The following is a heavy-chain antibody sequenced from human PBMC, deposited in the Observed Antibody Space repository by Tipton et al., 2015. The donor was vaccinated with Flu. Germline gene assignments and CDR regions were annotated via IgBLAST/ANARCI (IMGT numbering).Heavy chain of an antibody. CDR3: ARQGGPNKGEARGFYSYYAMDV. CDR1: GGSITSGNYY. Sequence: TLSLTCTVSGGSITSGNYYWSWIRQPAGKGLEWIGRLYNSGSPKYNPTLKSRVTISADTSKNQFSLSLSSVTAADTAVYYCARQGGPNKGEARGFYSYYAMDVWGQGTTVTVSS. D-gene: IGHD6-6*01. V-gene: IGHV4-61*02. J-gene: IGHJ6*02. CDR2: LYNSGSP.